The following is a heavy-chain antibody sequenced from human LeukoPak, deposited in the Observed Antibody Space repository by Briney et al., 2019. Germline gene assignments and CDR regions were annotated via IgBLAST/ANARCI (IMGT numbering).Heavy chain of an antibody. V-gene: IGHV1-69*04. J-gene: IGHJ4*02. Sequence: SVKVSCKASGGTFSSYAISWVRQAPGQGLEWMGRIIPILGIANYAQKFQGRVTITADESTSTAYMELSRLRSDDTAVYYCARVAARPAGFDYWGQGTLVTVSS. CDR3: ARVAARPAGFDY. CDR1: GGTFSSYA. CDR2: IIPILGIA. D-gene: IGHD6-6*01.